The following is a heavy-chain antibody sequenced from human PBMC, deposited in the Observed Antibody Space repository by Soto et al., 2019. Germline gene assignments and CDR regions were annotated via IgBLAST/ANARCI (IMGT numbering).Heavy chain of an antibody. CDR1: GFTFSNYA. CDR2: ISGSGGST. J-gene: IGHJ5*02. D-gene: IGHD3-3*01. CDR3: AKGQSTYYDFWSRYYDWFDP. Sequence: LRLSCAASGFTFSNYAMSWVRQAPGKGLEWISTISGSGGSTYYADSVKGRFTISRDNSKNTLYLQMNSLRAEDTAVYYCAKGQSTYYDFWSRYYDWFDPWGQGTLVTVSS. V-gene: IGHV3-23*01.